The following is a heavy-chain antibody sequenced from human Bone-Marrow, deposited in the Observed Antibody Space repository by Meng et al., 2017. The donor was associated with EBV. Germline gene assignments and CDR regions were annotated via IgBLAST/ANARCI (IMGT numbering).Heavy chain of an antibody. CDR3: ARDNWGSYDY. V-gene: IGHV3-72*01. J-gene: IGHJ4*02. CDR2: IKIKADSYST. CDR1: GFIFSDYY. D-gene: IGHD1-26*01. Sequence: EVQLVESGGGLVQPGWSLRFSCAVSGFIFSDYYMDWVRQTPGKGLEWVGRIKIKADSYSTEYGASVKGRFTISRDDSKDSLYLQMNNLKTEDTALYYCARDNWGSYDYWGQGTLVTVSA.